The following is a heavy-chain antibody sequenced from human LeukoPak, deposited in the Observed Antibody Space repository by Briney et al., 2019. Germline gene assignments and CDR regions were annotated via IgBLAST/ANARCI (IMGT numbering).Heavy chain of an antibody. J-gene: IGHJ3*02. CDR2: INHSGST. D-gene: IGHD3-16*01. CDR3: AKGLTFSPLIDASSDAFDI. V-gene: IGHV4-34*01. CDR1: GGSITSDY. Sequence: TSETLSLTCIVSGGSITSDYWSWIRQPPGKGLEWIGEINHSGSTNYNPSLKSRVTISVDTSKNQFSLKLSSVTAADTAVYYCAKGLTFSPLIDASSDAFDIWGQGTMVTVSS.